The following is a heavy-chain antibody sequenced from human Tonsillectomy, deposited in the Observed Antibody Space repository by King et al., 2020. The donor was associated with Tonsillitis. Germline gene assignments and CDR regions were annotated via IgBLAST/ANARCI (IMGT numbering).Heavy chain of an antibody. CDR1: GYTFTSYA. Sequence: QLVQSGAEVKKPGASVKVSCKASGYTFTSYAMHWVRQAPGQRLEWMGWINAGNGNTKYSQKFQGRVTITRDTSASTAYMELSSLRSEDTAVYYCATERGDSGGWPRGGDDAFDIWGQGTMVTVSS. CDR2: INAGNGNT. D-gene: IGHD6-19*01. J-gene: IGHJ3*02. V-gene: IGHV1-3*01. CDR3: ATERGDSGGWPRGGDDAFDI.